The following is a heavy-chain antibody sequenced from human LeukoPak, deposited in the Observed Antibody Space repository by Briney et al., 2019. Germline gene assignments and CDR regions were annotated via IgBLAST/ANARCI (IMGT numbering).Heavy chain of an antibody. Sequence: GASVKVSCKASGFTLIKSAVQWVRQARGQRLEWVGWIIVGSGQTRYAQKFQERVTITRDMSTSTAFLELSSLRSEDSAVYYCAAGDTLVRGVIIPFAPWGQGTLATVSS. V-gene: IGHV1-58*01. CDR3: AAGDTLVRGVIIPFAP. CDR2: IIVGSGQT. CDR1: GFTLIKSA. D-gene: IGHD3-10*01. J-gene: IGHJ5*02.